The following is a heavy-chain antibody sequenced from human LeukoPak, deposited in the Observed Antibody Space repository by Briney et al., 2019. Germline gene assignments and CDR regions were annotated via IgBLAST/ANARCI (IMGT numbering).Heavy chain of an antibody. V-gene: IGHV3-23*01. CDR1: GFTFSSYA. CDR2: ISGSGGST. Sequence: GGSLRLSCAASGFTFSSYAMSWVRQAPGKGLEWVSAISGSGGSTYYADSVKGRFTISRDNSKNTLHLQMNSLRAEDTAVYYCAKGSYYDFWSGYYGFDYWGQGTLVTVSS. D-gene: IGHD3-3*01. CDR3: AKGSYYDFWSGYYGFDY. J-gene: IGHJ4*02.